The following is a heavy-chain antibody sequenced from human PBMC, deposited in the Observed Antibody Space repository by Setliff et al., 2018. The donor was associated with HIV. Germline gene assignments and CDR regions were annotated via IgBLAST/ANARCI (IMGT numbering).Heavy chain of an antibody. Sequence: SETLALTCTVSDGSFSSDYWTWIRQTPGKGLEWFGYIYYSGSTKYSPSLTSRVTISVDTSKNHFSLKLTTVTAADTAVYYCARSEMATIVAFDIWGQGTMVTVSS. CDR3: ARSEMATIVAFDI. CDR1: DGSFSSDY. CDR2: IYYSGST. J-gene: IGHJ3*02. V-gene: IGHV4-59*01. D-gene: IGHD5-12*01.